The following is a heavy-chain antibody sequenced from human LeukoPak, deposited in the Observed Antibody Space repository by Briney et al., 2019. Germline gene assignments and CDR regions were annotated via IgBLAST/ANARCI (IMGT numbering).Heavy chain of an antibody. J-gene: IGHJ4*02. CDR2: ISWNSGSI. CDR1: GFTFGDYA. Sequence: GGSLRLSCAASGFTFGDYAMHWVRQAPGKGLEWVSGISWNSGSIGYADSVKGRFTISRDNAKNSLYLQMNSLRAEDTALYYCAKDQEPLFGGVPPDYWGQGTLVTVSS. V-gene: IGHV3-9*01. D-gene: IGHD3-16*01. CDR3: AKDQEPLFGGVPPDY.